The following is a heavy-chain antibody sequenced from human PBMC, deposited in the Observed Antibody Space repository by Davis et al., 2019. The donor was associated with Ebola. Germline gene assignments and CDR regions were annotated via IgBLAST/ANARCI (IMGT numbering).Heavy chain of an antibody. CDR2: ISYDGSNK. J-gene: IGHJ5*02. Sequence: GGSLRLSCAASGFTFSSYGMHWVRQAPGKGLEWVAVISYDGSNKYYADSVKGRFTISRDNAKNSLYLQMNSLRAEDTAVYYCAKDSTYYDFWSGTTVNWFDPWGQGTLVTVSS. V-gene: IGHV3-30*12. CDR1: GFTFSSYG. CDR3: AKDSTYYDFWSGTTVNWFDP. D-gene: IGHD3-3*01.